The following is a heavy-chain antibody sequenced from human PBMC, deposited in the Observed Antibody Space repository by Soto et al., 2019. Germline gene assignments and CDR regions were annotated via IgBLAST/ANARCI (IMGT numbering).Heavy chain of an antibody. CDR2: ISVRSTYT. CDR3: ARELEAGTHLYYFHY. D-gene: IGHD1-1*01. V-gene: IGHV3-11*06. CDR1: GFTFTDYY. J-gene: IGHJ4*02. Sequence: VGSLRLSCAASGFTFTDYYISWIRQAPGKGLEWLAYISVRSTYTNYADSVKGRFTISRDNAKKSVYLQMSSLRADDTAVYYCARELEAGTHLYYFHYWVLGTLVTVSS.